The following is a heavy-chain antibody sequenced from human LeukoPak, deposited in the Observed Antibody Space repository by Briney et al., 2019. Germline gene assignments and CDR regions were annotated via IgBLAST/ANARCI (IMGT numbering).Heavy chain of an antibody. CDR2: IYNDGST. J-gene: IGHJ4*02. Sequence: GGSLRLSCAASGFSVSTDHMSWVRQAPGKGLEWVSVIYNDGSTYYADTVKGRFTISRDNSKNTVDLLVNSLRAEDTAVYYCARVWELSHDYWGQGTLVTVSS. D-gene: IGHD3-16*02. V-gene: IGHV3-53*01. CDR1: GFSVSTDH. CDR3: ARVWELSHDY.